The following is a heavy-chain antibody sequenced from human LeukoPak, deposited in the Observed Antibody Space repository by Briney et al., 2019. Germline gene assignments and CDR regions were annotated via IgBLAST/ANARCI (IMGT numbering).Heavy chain of an antibody. Sequence: ASVKVSCKASAYTFTGYYLHWVRQAPGQGPEWLGWIDPNNGDTDYAQEFQGRVTMTRVRSISTAYMELSRLTSDDTAVYYCARRSRNGLDAFDIWGQGTMVTVSS. CDR1: AYTFTGYY. D-gene: IGHD2-8*01. J-gene: IGHJ3*02. CDR3: ARRSRNGLDAFDI. CDR2: IDPNNGDT. V-gene: IGHV1-2*02.